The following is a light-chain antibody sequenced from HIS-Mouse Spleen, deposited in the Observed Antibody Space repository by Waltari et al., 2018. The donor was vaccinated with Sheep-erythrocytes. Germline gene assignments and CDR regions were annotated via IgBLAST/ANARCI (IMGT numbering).Light chain of an antibody. J-gene: IGLJ2*01. CDR2: QDS. CDR1: KLGDKY. V-gene: IGLV3-1*01. Sequence: SYELTQPPSVSVSPGQTASIPCPGDKLGDKYACWYQQKPGQYPVLVIYQDSKRPSGIPERFSGSNSGNTATLTISGTQAMDEADYYCQAWDSSTAVFGGGTKLTVL. CDR3: QAWDSSTAV.